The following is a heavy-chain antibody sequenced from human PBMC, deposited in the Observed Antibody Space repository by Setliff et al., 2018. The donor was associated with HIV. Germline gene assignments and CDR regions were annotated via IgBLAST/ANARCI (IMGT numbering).Heavy chain of an antibody. CDR1: GFTFSSYG. CDR2: ISYDGSNK. Sequence: GGSLRLSCAASGFTFSSYGMHWVRQAPGKGLEWVAVISYDGSNKYYADSVKGRFTISRDNSKNTLYLQMNSLRAEDTAVYYCAKVYCSGGSCYGEPFDYWGQGTLVTVSS. J-gene: IGHJ4*02. V-gene: IGHV3-30*18. CDR3: AKVYCSGGSCYGEPFDY. D-gene: IGHD2-15*01.